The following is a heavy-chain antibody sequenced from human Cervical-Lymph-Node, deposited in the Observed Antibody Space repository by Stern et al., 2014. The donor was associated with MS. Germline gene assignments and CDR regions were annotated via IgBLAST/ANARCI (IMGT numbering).Heavy chain of an antibody. D-gene: IGHD5-18*01. CDR2: INPNSGGT. Sequence: QVQLVESGAEVKKPGASVKVSCKASGYTFTGYYMHWVRQAPGQGLEWMGWINPNSGGTNYAQKFQGWVTMTRDTSISTAYMELSRLRSDDTAVYYCARGAIQLWSLPSFDYCGQGTLVTVSS. CDR3: ARGAIQLWSLPSFDY. CDR1: GYTFTGYY. J-gene: IGHJ4*02. V-gene: IGHV1-2*04.